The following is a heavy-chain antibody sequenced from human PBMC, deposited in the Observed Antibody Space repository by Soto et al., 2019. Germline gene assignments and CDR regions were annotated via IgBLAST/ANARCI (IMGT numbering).Heavy chain of an antibody. D-gene: IGHD2-15*01. V-gene: IGHV2-5*02. CDR3: AHQDSVDPANWFDP. CDR2: VYWDDDK. J-gene: IGHJ5*02. Sequence: QITLKESGPTLVKPTQTLTLTCTFSGFSLSTSGLAVGWFRQSPGKALEWLALVYWDDDKRYSAPLKTRLTITKDNTQTQAVLTMTNMDPVDSGIYYCAHQDSVDPANWFDPWGQGILVTFSS. CDR1: GFSLSTSGLA.